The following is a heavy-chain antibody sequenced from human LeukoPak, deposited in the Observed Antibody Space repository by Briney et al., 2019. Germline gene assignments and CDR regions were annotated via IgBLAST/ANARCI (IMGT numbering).Heavy chain of an antibody. D-gene: IGHD3-10*01. CDR1: GGSINNYY. CDR3: ARDSRDYGSGSYWDV. J-gene: IGHJ6*02. Sequence: SETLSLTCTISGGSINNYYWNWIRQPPGKGLEWIGYITGSIYFSGSTKYDPSLESRVTMSVDTSKNQFSLTLSSVTAADTAVYYCARDSRDYGSGSYWDVWGQGTTVTVSS. CDR2: ITGSIYFSGST. V-gene: IGHV4-59*01.